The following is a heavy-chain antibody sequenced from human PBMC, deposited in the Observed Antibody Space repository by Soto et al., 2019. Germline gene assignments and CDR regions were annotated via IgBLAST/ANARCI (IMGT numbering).Heavy chain of an antibody. J-gene: IGHJ4*02. Sequence: QVQLVQSGAEVKKPGASVKVSCKASGYTFTSYAMHWVRQAPGQMLEWMGWINAGNGNTKYSQKFQGRVTITRDTSASTAYMELSSLRSEDTAVYYCARTPLIVVVVAGYDYWGQGTLVTVSS. D-gene: IGHD2-15*01. CDR1: GYTFTSYA. CDR3: ARTPLIVVVVAGYDY. V-gene: IGHV1-3*01. CDR2: INAGNGNT.